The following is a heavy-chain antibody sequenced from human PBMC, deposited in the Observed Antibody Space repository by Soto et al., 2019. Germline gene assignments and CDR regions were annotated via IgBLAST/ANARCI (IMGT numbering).Heavy chain of an antibody. Sequence: GGSLRLSCAASGFTFDDYAMHWVRQAPGNGLEWVSGISWNSGSIGYADSVKGRFTISRDNAKNSLYLQMNSLRAEDTALYYCAKESMAGAFDIWGQGTMVTVSS. D-gene: IGHD6-19*01. CDR2: ISWNSGSI. CDR1: GFTFDDYA. V-gene: IGHV3-9*01. J-gene: IGHJ3*02. CDR3: AKESMAGAFDI.